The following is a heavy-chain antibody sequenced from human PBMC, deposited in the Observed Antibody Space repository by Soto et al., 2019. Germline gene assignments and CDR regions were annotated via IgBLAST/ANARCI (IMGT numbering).Heavy chain of an antibody. CDR3: ARLGYFSGGSCPRDYYYYMDV. D-gene: IGHD2-15*01. V-gene: IGHV4-59*01. Sequence: SETLSLTCTVSGGSISNYDWSWIRQSPGKGLEWIGNFYYSGSTNYNPSLKSRVTISVDTSKNQFSPKLSSVTAADTAVYYCARLGYFSGGSCPRDYYYYMDVWGKGTTVTVSS. CDR2: FYYSGST. J-gene: IGHJ6*03. CDR1: GGSISNYD.